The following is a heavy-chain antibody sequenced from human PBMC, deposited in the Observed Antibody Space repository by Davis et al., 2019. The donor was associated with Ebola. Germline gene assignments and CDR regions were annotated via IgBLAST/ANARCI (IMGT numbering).Heavy chain of an antibody. CDR1: GFTFNYYA. Sequence: GESLKISCAASGFTFNYYAMSWVRQAPGKGLEWVASIKQDGSEKYYVDSVKGRFTISRDNAKNSLYLQMNSLRAEDTAVYYCLYGMDVWGQGTTVTVSS. V-gene: IGHV3-7*01. J-gene: IGHJ6*02. CDR3: LYGMDV. CDR2: IKQDGSEK.